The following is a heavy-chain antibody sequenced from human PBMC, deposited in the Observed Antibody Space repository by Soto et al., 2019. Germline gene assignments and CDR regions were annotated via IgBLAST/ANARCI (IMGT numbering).Heavy chain of an antibody. CDR3: AATFDSGSYDFGGHRC. J-gene: IGHJ4*02. Sequence: SXKVSFKATGFTXCSSTIKLVRQARGQPLEWIGWMVVGSCKTDYTHNLQAIVTITRDKSTSTAYMELSGLISEHTAVYYCAATFDSGSYDFGGHRCWGQGTLGTVSP. CDR1: GFTXCSST. CDR2: MVVGSCKT. D-gene: IGHD2-21*01. V-gene: IGHV1-58*02.